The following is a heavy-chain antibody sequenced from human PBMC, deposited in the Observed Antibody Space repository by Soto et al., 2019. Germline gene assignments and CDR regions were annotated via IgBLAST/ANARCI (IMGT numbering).Heavy chain of an antibody. CDR1: GGTFSSYT. D-gene: IGHD3-9*01. V-gene: IGHV1-18*01. Sequence: GASVKVSCKASGGTFSSYTICWVRQAPGQGLEWMGWISAYNGNTNYAQKLQGRVTMTTDTSTSTAYMELRSLRSDDTAVYYCARDQGLRYFGPSYWGQGTLVTVSS. CDR3: ARDQGLRYFGPSY. CDR2: ISAYNGNT. J-gene: IGHJ4*02.